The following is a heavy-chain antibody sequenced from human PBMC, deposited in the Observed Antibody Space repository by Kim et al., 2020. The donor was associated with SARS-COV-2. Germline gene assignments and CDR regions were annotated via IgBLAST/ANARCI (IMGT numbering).Heavy chain of an antibody. CDR2: I. Sequence: IYHTDSVKGRFTISRDNAKNSLYLKMNSLRDEDTAVYYCGAIVGTSLILYWGQGALVTVSS. CDR3: GAIVGTSLILY. D-gene: IGHD1-26*01. J-gene: IGHJ4*02. V-gene: IGHV3-48*02.